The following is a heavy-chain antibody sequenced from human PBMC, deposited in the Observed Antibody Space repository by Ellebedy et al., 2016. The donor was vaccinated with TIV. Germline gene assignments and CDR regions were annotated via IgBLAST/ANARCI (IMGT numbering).Heavy chain of an antibody. CDR3: ARSRPPDYGDYSNWFDP. CDR2: IYYSGST. J-gene: IGHJ5*02. CDR1: GGSISSGGYY. D-gene: IGHD4-17*01. V-gene: IGHV4-30-4*08. Sequence: LRLSXTVSGGSISSGGYYWSWIRQHPGKGLEWIGYIYYSGSTYYNPSLKSRVTISVDTSKNQFSLKLSSVTAADTAVYYCARSRPPDYGDYSNWFDPWGQGTLVTVSS.